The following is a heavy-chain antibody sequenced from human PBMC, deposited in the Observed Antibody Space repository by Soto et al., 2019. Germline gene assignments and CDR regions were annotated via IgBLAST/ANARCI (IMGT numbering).Heavy chain of an antibody. CDR1: GGATTSDNY. D-gene: IGHD6-13*01. CDR3: ARSRPQPGIAMVDV. CDR2: IYYSGST. J-gene: IGHJ6*01. V-gene: IGHV4-30-4*01. Sequence: SETLSLTCTVSGGATTSDNYWTRIRQPPGKGLEWLGHIYYSGSTDYNPSLKSRVTISVDTSKNEFSLKLTSVTAADTAVYYCARSRPQPGIAMVDVWGQGXTVTVSS.